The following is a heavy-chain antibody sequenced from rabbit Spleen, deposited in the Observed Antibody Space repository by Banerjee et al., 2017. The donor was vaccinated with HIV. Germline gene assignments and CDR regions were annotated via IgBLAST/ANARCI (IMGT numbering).Heavy chain of an antibody. CDR2: IEPIFGNT. CDR1: GFSFSSGYD. D-gene: IGHD2-1*01. Sequence: ESGGGLVKPGASLTLTCKASGFSFSSGYDMCWVRQAPGKGLEWIGYIEPIFGNTYYANLVNGRFTISSDNAQNTVHLQVNSLTAADTATYFCARARDTYDDVGDYARLDLWGPGTLVTVS. J-gene: IGHJ3*01. V-gene: IGHV1S7*01. CDR3: ARARDTYDDVGDYARLDL.